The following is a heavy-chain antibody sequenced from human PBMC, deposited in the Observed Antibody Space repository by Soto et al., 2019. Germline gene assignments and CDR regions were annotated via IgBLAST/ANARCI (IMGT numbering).Heavy chain of an antibody. CDR2: IYYSGST. CDR3: AREGLTGTIGVYYYYGLDV. J-gene: IGHJ6*02. D-gene: IGHD1-7*01. V-gene: IGHV4-59*01. Sequence: QVQLQESGPGLVKPSETLSLTCTVSGGSISSYYWNWIRQPPGKGLEWIGYIYYSGSTNYNSSLKSRVTISVDTSKHQFSLKLSSATAADTAVYYCAREGLTGTIGVYYYYGLDVWGQGTTVTVSS. CDR1: GGSISSYY.